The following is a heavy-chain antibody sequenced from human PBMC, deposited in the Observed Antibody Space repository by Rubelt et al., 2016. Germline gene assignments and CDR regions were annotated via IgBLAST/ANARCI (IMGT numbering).Heavy chain of an antibody. CDR3: ARTYYYDSSGPVDY. CDR2: IYYSGST. V-gene: IGHV4-39*01. D-gene: IGHD3-22*01. J-gene: IGHJ4*02. CDR1: GGSISSSSYY. Sequence: QLQLQESGPGLVKPSETLSLTCTVSGGSISSSSYYWGWIRQPPGKGLEWIGSIYYSGSTYYNPSLKSRVTISVDTSKNQFSRKLSSVTAAETAVYYCARTYYYDSSGPVDYWGQGTLVTVSS.